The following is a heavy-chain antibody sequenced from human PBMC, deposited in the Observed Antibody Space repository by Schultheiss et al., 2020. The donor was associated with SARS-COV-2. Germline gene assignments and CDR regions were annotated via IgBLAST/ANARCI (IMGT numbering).Heavy chain of an antibody. CDR1: GFTVSSNY. J-gene: IGHJ4*02. Sequence: GESLKISCAASGFTVSSNYMSWVRQAPGKGLEWVSVIYSGGSTYYADSVKGRFTISRDNSKNTLYLQMNSLRAEDTAVYYCARGLQPGSSALDYWGQGTLVTVSS. CDR3: ARGLQPGSSALDY. CDR2: IYSGGST. V-gene: IGHV3-66*01. D-gene: IGHD6-6*01.